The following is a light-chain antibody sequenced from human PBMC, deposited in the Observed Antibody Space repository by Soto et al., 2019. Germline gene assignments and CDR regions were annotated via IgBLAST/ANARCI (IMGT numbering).Light chain of an antibody. CDR1: ALSKQY. J-gene: IGLJ1*01. CDR3: QSADNSGSNYV. V-gene: IGLV3-25*03. Sequence: SYELTQPPSVSVSPGQTARITCFGDALSKQYVSWYQQRPGQAPVLVIYKDTERPSGIPERFSGSTSGTTVTLTIGGVQAEDEADYFCQSADNSGSNYVFGNGTKVTVL. CDR2: KDT.